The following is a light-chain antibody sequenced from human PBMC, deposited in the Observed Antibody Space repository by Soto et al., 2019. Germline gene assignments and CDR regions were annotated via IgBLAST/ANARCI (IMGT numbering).Light chain of an antibody. V-gene: IGKV1-16*02. CDR2: AAS. Sequence: DIQMTQSPSSVSASVGDRVTITCRASQDISIHLAWFRQKPGKAPRSLLFAASTLQGGVPSKFSGSGSRTEFTLTISSLEPEDFATYYCQQYYTYPLTFGGGTKV. CDR3: QQYYTYPLT. J-gene: IGKJ4*01. CDR1: QDISIH.